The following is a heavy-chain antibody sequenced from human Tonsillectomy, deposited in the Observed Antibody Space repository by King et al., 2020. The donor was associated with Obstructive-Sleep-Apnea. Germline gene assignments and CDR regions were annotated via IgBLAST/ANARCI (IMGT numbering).Heavy chain of an antibody. CDR2: TRNKANSYTT. CDR3: ARVHLVEVEWELLDYYGMDV. J-gene: IGHJ6*02. Sequence: VQLVESGGGLVQPGGSLRLSCAASGFTFSDHYMDWVRQAPGKGLEWVGRTRNKANSYTTEYAASVKGRFTISRDDSKNSLYLQMNSLKTEDTAVYYCARVHLVEVEWELLDYYGMDVWGQGTTVTVSS. V-gene: IGHV3-72*01. D-gene: IGHD1-26*01. CDR1: GFTFSDHY.